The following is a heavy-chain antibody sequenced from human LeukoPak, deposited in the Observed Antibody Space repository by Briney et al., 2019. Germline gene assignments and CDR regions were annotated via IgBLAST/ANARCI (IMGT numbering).Heavy chain of an antibody. Sequence: GGSLRLSCAASGFTFSSYAMHWVRQAPGKGLEWVAVISYDGSNKYYADSVKGRFTISRDNSKNTLYLQMNSLRAEDTAVYYCASGAVAGPPPREGRPPPFDYWGQGTLVTVSS. CDR1: GFTFSSYA. V-gene: IGHV3-30-3*01. CDR3: ASGAVAGPPPREGRPPPFDY. D-gene: IGHD6-19*01. CDR2: ISYDGSNK. J-gene: IGHJ4*02.